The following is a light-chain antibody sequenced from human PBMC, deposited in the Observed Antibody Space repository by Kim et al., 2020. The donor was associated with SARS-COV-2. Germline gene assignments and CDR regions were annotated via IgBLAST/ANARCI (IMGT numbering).Light chain of an antibody. V-gene: IGKV1-5*03. Sequence: DIQMTQSPSTLSASVGDRVTITCRASQSISNSLAWYQQIPGKAPKLLIHKASSLETGVPSRFRGGGSGTEFTLTITSLQPEDFATYYCQHYSGYSTFGHGTKVEI. CDR2: KAS. CDR1: QSISNS. CDR3: QHYSGYST. J-gene: IGKJ1*01.